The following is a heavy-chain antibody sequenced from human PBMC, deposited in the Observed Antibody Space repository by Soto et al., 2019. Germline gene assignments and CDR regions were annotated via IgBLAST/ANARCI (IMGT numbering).Heavy chain of an antibody. Sequence: ASVKLSCKASGGTFSSYTISWVRQAPGQGLEWMGRIIPILGIANYAQKFQGRVTITADKSTSTAYMELSSLRSEDTAVFYCARALVADFWSGYYFDYWGQGTLVTVSS. J-gene: IGHJ4*02. CDR1: GGTFSSYT. CDR2: IIPILGIA. CDR3: ARALVADFWSGYYFDY. D-gene: IGHD3-3*01. V-gene: IGHV1-69*02.